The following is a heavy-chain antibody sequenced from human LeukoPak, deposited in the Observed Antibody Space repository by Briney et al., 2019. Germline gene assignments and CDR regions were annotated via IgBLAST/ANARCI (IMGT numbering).Heavy chain of an antibody. J-gene: IGHJ4*02. CDR1: GGTFSSYA. CDR2: IIPIFGTA. CDR3: ASLNWNYGFPWYYFDY. Sequence: SAKVSCKASGGTFSSYAISWVRQAPGQGLEWMGGIIPIFGTANYAQKFQGRVTITADKSTSTAYMELSSLRSEDTAVYYCASLNWNYGFPWYYFDYWGQGTLVTVSS. V-gene: IGHV1-69*06. D-gene: IGHD1-7*01.